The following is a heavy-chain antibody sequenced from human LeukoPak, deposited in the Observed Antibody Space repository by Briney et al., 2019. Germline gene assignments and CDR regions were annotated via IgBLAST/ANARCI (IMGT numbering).Heavy chain of an antibody. CDR1: GGSISSYY. J-gene: IGHJ3*02. V-gene: IGHV4-59*01. CDR3: ARDAVTYDAFDI. Sequence: SETLSLTCTVSGGSISSYYWSWIRQPPGKGLEWIGYVFYSGSTNYNPSLKSRVTISVDTSKNQFSLKVTSVAAADTALYYCARDAVTYDAFDIWGQGTMVTVSS. CDR2: VFYSGST. D-gene: IGHD2-21*02.